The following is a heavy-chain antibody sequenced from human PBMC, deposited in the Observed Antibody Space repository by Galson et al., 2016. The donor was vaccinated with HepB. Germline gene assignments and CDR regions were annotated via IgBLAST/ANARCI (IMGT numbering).Heavy chain of an antibody. CDR3: ATGGAGWRRVGGWFDP. CDR2: VYYTRNT. V-gene: IGHV4-39*07. Sequence: SETLSLTCNVSGGSISSSSYFWGWIRQSPRGGLEWLGTVYYTRNTYFNPSLRSRVTISVDTSKNQFSLSLTSVTAADTAVYYCATGGAGWRRVGGWFDPWGQGTTVTVSS. CDR1: GGSISSSSYF. J-gene: IGHJ5*01. D-gene: IGHD2-15*01.